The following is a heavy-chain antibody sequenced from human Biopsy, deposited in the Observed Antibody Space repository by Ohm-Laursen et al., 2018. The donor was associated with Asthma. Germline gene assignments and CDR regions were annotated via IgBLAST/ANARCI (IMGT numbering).Heavy chain of an antibody. CDR3: AKGGTYTTDRYAY. J-gene: IGHJ4*02. D-gene: IGHD1-26*01. CDR2: IAYDGGDK. CDR1: GFTFSNYA. Sequence: SLRLSCAASGFTFSNYAMHWVRQAPGKGMEWVGVIAYDGGDKYYADSVKGRFTISRDNSKNTLYLQMSSLRADDTAVYYCAKGGTYTTDRYAYWGQGSLVTVSS. V-gene: IGHV3-30*18.